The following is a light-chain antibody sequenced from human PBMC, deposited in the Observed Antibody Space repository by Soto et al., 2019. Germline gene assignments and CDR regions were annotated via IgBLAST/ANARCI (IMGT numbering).Light chain of an antibody. J-gene: IGKJ5*01. CDR2: GAS. CDR1: QSVSSSY. Sequence: EIVLTQSPGTLSLSPGERATLSCRASQSVSSSYLAWYQQKPGQAPRLLIYGASSRATGIPDRFSGSASGTDFTLTINRLEPEDFAVYYCQLYGNSPPFGQGTRLEIK. V-gene: IGKV3-20*01. CDR3: QLYGNSPP.